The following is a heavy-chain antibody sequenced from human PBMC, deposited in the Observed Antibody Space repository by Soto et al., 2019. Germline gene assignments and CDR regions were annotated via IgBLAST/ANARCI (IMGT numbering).Heavy chain of an antibody. D-gene: IGHD5-18*01. V-gene: IGHV1-2*02. CDR2: INPNSGGT. Sequence: ASVKVSCKASGYTFTGYYMHLVRQAPGQGLEWMGWINPNSGGTNYAQKFQGRVTMTRDTSISTAYMELSRLRSDDTAVYYCARDSNALGYSYGTAFDYWGQGTLVTVSS. CDR1: GYTFTGYY. CDR3: ARDSNALGYSYGTAFDY. J-gene: IGHJ4*02.